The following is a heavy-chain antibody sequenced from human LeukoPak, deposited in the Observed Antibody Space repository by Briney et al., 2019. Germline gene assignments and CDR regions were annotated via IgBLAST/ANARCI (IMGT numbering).Heavy chain of an antibody. CDR1: GGTFSSYA. Sequence: GASVKVACKASGGTFSSYAISWVRQAPGQGLEWMGGIIPIFGTANYAQKFQGRVTITADESTSTAYMELSSLRSEDTAVYYCARDRVAYYYDSSGYNDAFDIWGQGTRVTVSS. D-gene: IGHD3-22*01. J-gene: IGHJ3*02. CDR2: IIPIFGTA. V-gene: IGHV1-69*13. CDR3: ARDRVAYYYDSSGYNDAFDI.